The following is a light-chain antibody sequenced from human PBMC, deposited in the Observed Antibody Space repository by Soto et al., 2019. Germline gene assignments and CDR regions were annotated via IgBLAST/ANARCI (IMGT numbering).Light chain of an antibody. CDR3: AAWDGSLTAGV. J-gene: IGLJ2*01. V-gene: IGLV1-44*01. CDR2: SNN. Sequence: QSVLTQPPSASGTPGQRVTISCSGSTSNIGSNTVNWYQQFPGAAPKLLIYSNNQRPLGVPDRFSGSKSGTSASLAISGLQSEDEADYYCAAWDGSLTAGVFGGGTKVTVL. CDR1: TSNIGSNT.